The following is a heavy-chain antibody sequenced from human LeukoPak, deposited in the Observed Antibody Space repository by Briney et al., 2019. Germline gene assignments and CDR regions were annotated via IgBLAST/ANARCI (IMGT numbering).Heavy chain of an antibody. D-gene: IGHD3-9*01. CDR1: GFTFSSYA. CDR3: ARGPLRYPYYFDY. J-gene: IGHJ4*02. V-gene: IGHV3-33*08. Sequence: GGSLRLSCAASGFTFSSYAMHWVRQAPGKGLEWVAVIWYDGSNKYYADSVKGRFTISRDNSKNTLFLQMNSLRAEDTAVYYCARGPLRYPYYFDYWGQGTLVTVSS. CDR2: IWYDGSNK.